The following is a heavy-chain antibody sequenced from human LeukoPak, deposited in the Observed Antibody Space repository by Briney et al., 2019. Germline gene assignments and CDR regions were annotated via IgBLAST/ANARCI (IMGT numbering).Heavy chain of an antibody. D-gene: IGHD1-14*01. J-gene: IGHJ5*02. CDR2: IWYDGSNK. CDR3: AKDRRYEGVPFDP. V-gene: IGHV3-33*06. CDR1: GFTFSSYG. Sequence: GGSLRLSCAASGFTFSSYGMHWVRQAPGKRLEWVAVIWYDGSNKYYADSVKGRFTISRDNSKNTLYLQMNSLRAEDTAVYYCAKDRRYEGVPFDPWGQGTLVTVSS.